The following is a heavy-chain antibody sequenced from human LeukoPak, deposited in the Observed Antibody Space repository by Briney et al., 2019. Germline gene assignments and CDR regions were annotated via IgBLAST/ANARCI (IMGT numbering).Heavy chain of an antibody. Sequence: PGGSLRLSCAASGFTFSSYSMSWVRQAPGKGLEWVSIISDSGANTYYADSVRGRFTISRDNSKNTLYLQMNSLRAEDTAVYYCARGPTNGQAFDYWGQGTLVSVSS. CDR1: GFTFSSYS. CDR2: ISDSGANT. CDR3: ARGPTNGQAFDY. D-gene: IGHD2-8*01. J-gene: IGHJ4*02. V-gene: IGHV3-23*01.